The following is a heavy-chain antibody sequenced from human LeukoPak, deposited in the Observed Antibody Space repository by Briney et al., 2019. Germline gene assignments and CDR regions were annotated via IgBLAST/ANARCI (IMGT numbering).Heavy chain of an antibody. J-gene: IGHJ4*02. Sequence: PSETLSLTCSVSGDSLSSGSHYWSWLRQLPGKGLESIGFISYSGYNYYNPSLKSRVSISVDTSKNQFSLKLTSVTAADTAVYYCSRGGNRFGGFYFDYWGRGTLVTVSS. D-gene: IGHD3-10*01. CDR1: GDSLSSGSHY. CDR3: SRGGNRFGGFYFDY. CDR2: ISYSGYN. V-gene: IGHV4-31*03.